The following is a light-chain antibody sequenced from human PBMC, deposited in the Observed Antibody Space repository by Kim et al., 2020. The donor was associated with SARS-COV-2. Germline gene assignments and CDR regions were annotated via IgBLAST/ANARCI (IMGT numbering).Light chain of an antibody. CDR3: QQYNNWPSYT. J-gene: IGKJ2*01. Sequence: EIVMTQSPATLSVSPGERATLSCRASQSVSSNLAWYQQKPGQAPRLLIYGASRRATGIPARFSGSGSGTDFTLTISSLESEDFAVYYCQQYNNWPSYTFCQGTKLEI. CDR2: GAS. V-gene: IGKV3-15*01. CDR1: QSVSSN.